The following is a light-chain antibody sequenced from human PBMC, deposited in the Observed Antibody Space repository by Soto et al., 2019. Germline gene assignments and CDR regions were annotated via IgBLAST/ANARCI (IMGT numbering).Light chain of an antibody. V-gene: IGKV1-39*01. CDR3: QESHSSPYT. J-gene: IGKJ2*01. Sequence: DIQMTQSPSSLSASIGDRVTITCRASQNIRSYLSWYQQKPGKAPKLLIYAASSLQSGVPSRFSGSGSGTDFSLTINSLQPEDCATYYFQESHSSPYTFGQGTKLEI. CDR1: QNIRSY. CDR2: AAS.